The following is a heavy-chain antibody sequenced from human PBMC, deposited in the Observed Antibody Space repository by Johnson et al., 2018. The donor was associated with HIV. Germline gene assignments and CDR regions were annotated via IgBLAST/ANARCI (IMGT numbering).Heavy chain of an antibody. J-gene: IGHJ3*02. CDR2: ISYDGSHK. CDR3: AKDRGSSWANDALDI. V-gene: IGHV3-30*04. D-gene: IGHD6-13*01. Sequence: QVHLVESGGGVVQPGRSLRLSCAASGFTFSRYALHWVRQAPGNGLEWVAVISYDGSHKYYADSVKGRFTISRDNSKNTLDLQMNSLRVEDTAGYYCAKDRGSSWANDALDIWGQGTMVTVSS. CDR1: GFTFSRYA.